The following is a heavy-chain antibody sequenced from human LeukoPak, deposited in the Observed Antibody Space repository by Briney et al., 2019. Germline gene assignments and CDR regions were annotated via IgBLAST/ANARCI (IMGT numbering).Heavy chain of an antibody. CDR3: ARAPRDSSSSNYMRRFDY. CDR2: IYHSGST. CDR1: GYSIISDNY. V-gene: IGHV4-38-2*01. D-gene: IGHD3-22*01. Sequence: PSETLSLTCAVSGYSIISDNYWAWIRQPPGQGLEWTGGIYHSGSTYYNPSLKSRVTMSVDTSKNQFSLKLSSVTAADTAVYYCARAPRDSSSSNYMRRFDYWGQGTLATVSS. J-gene: IGHJ4*02.